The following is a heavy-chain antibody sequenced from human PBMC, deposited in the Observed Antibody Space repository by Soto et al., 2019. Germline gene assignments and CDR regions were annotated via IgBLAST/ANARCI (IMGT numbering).Heavy chain of an antibody. V-gene: IGHV3-30-3*01. CDR3: ARDVGLRDIVVEPAAISITDV. D-gene: IGHD2-2*01. J-gene: IGHJ6*02. Sequence: PGGSLRLSCAASGFTFSSYAMHWVRQAPGKGLEWVAVISYDGSNKYYADSVKGRFTISRDNSKNTLYLQMNSLRAEDTAVYYCARDVGLRDIVVEPAAISITDVWGQGTTVTVYS. CDR1: GFTFSSYA. CDR2: ISYDGSNK.